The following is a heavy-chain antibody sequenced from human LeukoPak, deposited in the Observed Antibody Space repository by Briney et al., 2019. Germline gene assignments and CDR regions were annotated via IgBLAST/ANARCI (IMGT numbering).Heavy chain of an antibody. Sequence: SETLSLTCTVSGGSISSYYWSWIRQPPGKGLEWIGYIYYSGSTNYNPSLKSRLTMSVDTSKTQFSLKLSSVTAADTAVYYCARDIPVEMATIGWGQGTLVTVSS. D-gene: IGHD5-24*01. CDR3: ARDIPVEMATIG. CDR2: IYYSGST. J-gene: IGHJ4*02. CDR1: GGSISSYY. V-gene: IGHV4-59*12.